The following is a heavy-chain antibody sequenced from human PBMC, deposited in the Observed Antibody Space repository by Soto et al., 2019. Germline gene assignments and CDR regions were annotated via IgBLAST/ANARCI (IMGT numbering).Heavy chain of an antibody. V-gene: IGHV3-30-3*01. Sequence: GESLKISCAASGFTFSTSAMHWVRQAPGKGLEWVALISYHGSNKYYADSVQGRFTISRDNSENTVYLQMNSLRPEDTAAYYCARDLIKYADYWGQGTLVTVSS. D-gene: IGHD2-8*01. CDR3: ARDLIKYADY. J-gene: IGHJ4*02. CDR1: GFTFSTSA. CDR2: ISYHGSNK.